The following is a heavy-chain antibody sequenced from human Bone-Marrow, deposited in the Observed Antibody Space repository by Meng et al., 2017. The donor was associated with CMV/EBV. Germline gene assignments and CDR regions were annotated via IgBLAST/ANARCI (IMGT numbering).Heavy chain of an antibody. J-gene: IGHJ6*02. V-gene: IGHV4-59*12. CDR2: ITHTGST. CDR1: GVTISSFY. Sequence: SETLSLTCTVSGVTISSFYWSWIRQPPGEGLEWIGYITHTGSTNYNPSLKSRVSISLDTSKNQFSQKLSSVTAADAAVYYCARGKGRITIFGVVKYYYYYGMDVWGQGTTVTVSS. CDR3: ARGKGRITIFGVVKYYYYYGMDV. D-gene: IGHD3-3*01.